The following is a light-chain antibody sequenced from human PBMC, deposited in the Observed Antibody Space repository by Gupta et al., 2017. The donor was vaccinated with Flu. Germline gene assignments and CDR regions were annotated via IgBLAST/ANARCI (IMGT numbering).Light chain of an antibody. CDR2: DTN. CDR3: LLPHSGAPRLGV. J-gene: IGLJ3*02. Sequence: TLTCASSTEAVTSGHYTYWFQQKPGQAPRTLIFDTNNKHSCTAALFSCSFLAGRAATTLTSAQPEEEAEYYCLLPHSGAPRLGVFGGGTKLTVL. CDR1: TEAVTSGHY. V-gene: IGLV7-46*01.